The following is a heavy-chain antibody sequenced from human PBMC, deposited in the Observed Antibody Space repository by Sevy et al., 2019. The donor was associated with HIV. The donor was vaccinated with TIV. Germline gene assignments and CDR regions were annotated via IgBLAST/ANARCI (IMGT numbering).Heavy chain of an antibody. Sequence: SETLSLTCTVSSGSISSYYWSWIRQPPGKGLEWIGYICYSGSTNYNPSLKSRVTISVDTSKNQFSLKLSSVTAADTAVYYCARGEGRHYGSGVLGYYYYGMDVWGQGTTVTVSS. CDR3: ARGEGRHYGSGVLGYYYYGMDV. D-gene: IGHD3-10*01. CDR2: ICYSGST. J-gene: IGHJ6*02. V-gene: IGHV4-59*01. CDR1: SGSISSYY.